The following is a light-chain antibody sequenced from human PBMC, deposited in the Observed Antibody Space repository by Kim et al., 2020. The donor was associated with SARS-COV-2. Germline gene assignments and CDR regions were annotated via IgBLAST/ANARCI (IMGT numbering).Light chain of an antibody. CDR2: GAS. J-gene: IGKJ4*01. CDR3: FQYGTAPQG. CDR1: QSVSSNF. V-gene: IGKV3-20*01. Sequence: EIVLTQSPGTLSLSPGERAILSCTASQSVSSNFLAWLQQKGGQPPRLLIYGASRRATGIPDRFSGSGSGTNFTLSISRVEPEDFAVYYCFQYGTAPQGFGGVTKLEI.